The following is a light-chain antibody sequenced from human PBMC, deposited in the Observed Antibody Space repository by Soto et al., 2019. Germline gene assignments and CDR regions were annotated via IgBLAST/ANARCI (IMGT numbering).Light chain of an antibody. CDR2: EVS. Sequence: QSVLTQPPSVSGSPGQSVTISCSGTSGDVGGYNYVSWYQQHPGTAPKLVIYEVSERPSAVPGRFSGSKSGNTASLTVSGLQADDEADYYCSSYAGNNIVVFGGGTKVTVL. CDR3: SSYAGNNIVV. J-gene: IGLJ2*01. CDR1: SGDVGGYNY. V-gene: IGLV2-8*01.